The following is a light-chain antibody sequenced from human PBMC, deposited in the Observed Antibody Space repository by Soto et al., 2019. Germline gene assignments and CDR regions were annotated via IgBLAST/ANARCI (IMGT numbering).Light chain of an antibody. CDR3: QKYNSAPQLT. J-gene: IGKJ4*01. Sequence: DIQMTQSPSSLSASVGDRVTITCRASQGISNYLAWYQQKPGKVPKLLIYAASTLQSGVPSRFSGSGSGTDFTLTISTLQPEDVATYYCQKYNSAPQLTFGGGTKVEIK. CDR2: AAS. V-gene: IGKV1-27*01. CDR1: QGISNY.